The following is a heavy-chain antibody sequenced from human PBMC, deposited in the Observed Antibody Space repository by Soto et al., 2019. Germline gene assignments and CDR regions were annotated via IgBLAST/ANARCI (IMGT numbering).Heavy chain of an antibody. CDR2: INSDGSSA. D-gene: IGHD2-2*01. CDR3: AKGVPAATRYFQH. V-gene: IGHV3-74*01. CDR1: GFSFSSYW. Sequence: VQLVESGGGLVQPGWSLRLSCAASGFSFSSYWMHWVRHAPGKGLVWVSRINSDGSSATYADSVKGRFTISRDNAKNTLYLQMNSLTPEDTAVYCCAKGVPAATRYFQHWGQGTLVTVSS. J-gene: IGHJ1*01.